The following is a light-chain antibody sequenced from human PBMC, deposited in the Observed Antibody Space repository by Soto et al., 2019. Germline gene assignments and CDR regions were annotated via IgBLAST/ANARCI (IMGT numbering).Light chain of an antibody. V-gene: IGLV2-14*01. CDR1: SSXVGGYNY. J-gene: IGLJ2*01. Sequence: QSALTQPASVSGSPGQSITISCTGTSSXVGGYNYVSWYQQHPGKAPKLMIYDVSNRPSGVSNRFSGSKSGNTASLTISGLQAEDEADYYCSSYTSSSNVVFGGGTKLTVL. CDR3: SSYTSSSNVV. CDR2: DVS.